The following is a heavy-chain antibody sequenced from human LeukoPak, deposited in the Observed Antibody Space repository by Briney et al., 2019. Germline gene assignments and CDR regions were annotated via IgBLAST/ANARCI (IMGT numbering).Heavy chain of an antibody. CDR2: INHSGST. Sequence: KPSETLSLTCTVSGGSISNSNYYWSWIRQPPGKGLEWIGEINHSGSTNYNPSLKSRVTISVDTSKNQFSLKLSSVTAADTAVYYCARGTPDIVVVPAAIQGDSGYEYYFDYWGQGTLVTVSS. D-gene: IGHD2-2*02. J-gene: IGHJ4*02. V-gene: IGHV4-39*07. CDR1: GGSISNSNYY. CDR3: ARGTPDIVVVPAAIQGDSGYEYYFDY.